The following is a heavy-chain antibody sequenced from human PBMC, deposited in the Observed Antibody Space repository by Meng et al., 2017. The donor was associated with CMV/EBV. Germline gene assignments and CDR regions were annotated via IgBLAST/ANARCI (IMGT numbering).Heavy chain of an antibody. Sequence: SETLSLTCTVSGGSISSYYWSWIRQPPGKGLEWIGYIYYSGSTYYNPSLKSRVTISVDTSKNQFSLKLSSVTAADTAVYYCRVYSSGWYYFDYWGQGTLVTVSS. D-gene: IGHD6-19*01. V-gene: IGHV4-59*12. CDR1: GGSISSYY. CDR2: IYYSGST. CDR3: RVYSSGWYYFDY. J-gene: IGHJ4*02.